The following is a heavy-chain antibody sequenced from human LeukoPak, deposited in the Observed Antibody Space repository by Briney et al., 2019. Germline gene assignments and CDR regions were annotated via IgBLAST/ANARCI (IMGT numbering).Heavy chain of an antibody. CDR3: ARGQGYYGSGSYFLDY. Sequence: SVKVSCKASGGTFSSYAISWVRQAPGQGLEWMGGIIPIFGTANYAQKFQGRVTMTADESTSTAYMELSSLRSEDTAVYYCARGQGYYGSGSYFLDYWGQGTLATVSS. CDR1: GGTFSSYA. J-gene: IGHJ4*02. V-gene: IGHV1-69*13. CDR2: IIPIFGTA. D-gene: IGHD3-10*01.